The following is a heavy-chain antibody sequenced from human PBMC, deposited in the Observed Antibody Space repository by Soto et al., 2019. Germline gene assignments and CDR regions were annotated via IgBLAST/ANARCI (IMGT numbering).Heavy chain of an antibody. J-gene: IGHJ4*02. Sequence: SETLSLTCTVSGGSISSSSYYWGWIRQPPGKGLEWIGSIYYSGSTYYNPSLKSRFTISVDTSKNQFSLKLSSVTAADTAVYYCARRGYCSGGSCYPFDYWGQGTLVTVSS. CDR3: ARRGYCSGGSCYPFDY. CDR1: GGSISSSSYY. CDR2: IYYSGST. D-gene: IGHD2-15*01. V-gene: IGHV4-39*01.